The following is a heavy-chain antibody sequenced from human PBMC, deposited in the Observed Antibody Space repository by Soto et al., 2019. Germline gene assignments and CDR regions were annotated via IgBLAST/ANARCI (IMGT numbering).Heavy chain of an antibody. V-gene: IGHV1-2*02. Sequence: ASVKVSCKASGYTLTDYYLHWVRQAPGQGLEWMGWINPKSGDTNYAQKFQDRVTMTRDTSTSTAYMELSRLTFDDTAVYYCARDMQGWGGYWSQGXLGTVYS. CDR2: INPKSGDT. J-gene: IGHJ4*02. D-gene: IGHD3-16*01. CDR3: ARDMQGWGGY. CDR1: GYTLTDYY.